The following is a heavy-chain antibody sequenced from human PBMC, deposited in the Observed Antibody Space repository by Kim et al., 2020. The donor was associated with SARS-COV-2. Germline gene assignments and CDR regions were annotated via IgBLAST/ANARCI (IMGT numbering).Heavy chain of an antibody. D-gene: IGHD2-2*01. V-gene: IGHV3-23*01. CDR3: AKSPVAAPAAWTYYLDV. J-gene: IGHJ6*03. CDR1: GFAFSNYA. CDR2: IRASGGGI. Sequence: GGSLRLSCAASGFAFSNYAMTWVRQRPGKGLEWVSVIRASGGGIYYVDSVKGRFIISRDNSKNTLYLQMNNLRGEDTAVYWCAKSPVAAPAAWTYYLDVWGKGTTVIVSS.